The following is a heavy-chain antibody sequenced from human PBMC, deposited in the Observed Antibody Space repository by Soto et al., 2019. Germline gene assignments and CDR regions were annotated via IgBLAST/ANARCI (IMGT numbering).Heavy chain of an antibody. Sequence: GGSLRLSCAASGFTFSGSAMHWVRQASGKGLEWVGRIRSKANSYATAYAASVKGRFTISRDDLKNTAYLQMNSLKTEDTAVYYCTRRGFGELLLAFDYWGQGTLVTVSS. V-gene: IGHV3-73*01. CDR1: GFTFSGSA. CDR2: IRSKANSYAT. D-gene: IGHD3-10*01. J-gene: IGHJ4*02. CDR3: TRRGFGELLLAFDY.